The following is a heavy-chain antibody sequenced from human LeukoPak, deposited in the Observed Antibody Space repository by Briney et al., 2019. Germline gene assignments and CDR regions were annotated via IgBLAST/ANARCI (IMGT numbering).Heavy chain of an antibody. CDR2: ISGSGGST. CDR1: GFTVSSNY. D-gene: IGHD3-3*01. V-gene: IGHV3-23*01. CDR3: AKDLLLEWLLSFDY. Sequence: GGSLRLSCEASGFTVSSNYMSWVRQAPGKGLEWVSAISGSGGSTYYADSVKGRFTISRDNSKNTLYLQMNSLRAEDTAVYYCAKDLLLEWLLSFDYWGQGTLVTVSS. J-gene: IGHJ4*02.